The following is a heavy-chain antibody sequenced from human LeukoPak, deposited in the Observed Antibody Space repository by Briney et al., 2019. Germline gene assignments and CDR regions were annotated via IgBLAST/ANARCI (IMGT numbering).Heavy chain of an antibody. CDR2: INPNSGGT. CDR3: ARERSGGSRNWFDP. Sequence: ASVKVSCKTSEYTFTGYYMHWVRQAPGQGLEWMGWINPNSGGTNYGQKFRGRVTMTRDMSISTAYMELSRLRSDDTAVYYCARERSGGSRNWFDPWGQGTLVTVSS. D-gene: IGHD2-15*01. CDR1: EYTFTGYY. J-gene: IGHJ5*02. V-gene: IGHV1-2*02.